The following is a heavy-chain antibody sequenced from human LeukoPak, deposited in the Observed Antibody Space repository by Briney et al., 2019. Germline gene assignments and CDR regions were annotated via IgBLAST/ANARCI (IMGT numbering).Heavy chain of an antibody. D-gene: IGHD4-23*01. V-gene: IGHV7-4-1*02. J-gene: IGHJ4*02. CDR2: INTNTGNP. CDR3: AIDHGGNSYGGFDY. CDR1: GYTFTSYG. Sequence: GASVKVSCKASGYTFTSYGISWVRQAPGQGLEWMGWINTNTGNPTYAQGFTGRFVFSLDTSVSTAYLQISSLKAEDTAVYYCAIDHGGNSYGGFDYWGQGTLVTVSS.